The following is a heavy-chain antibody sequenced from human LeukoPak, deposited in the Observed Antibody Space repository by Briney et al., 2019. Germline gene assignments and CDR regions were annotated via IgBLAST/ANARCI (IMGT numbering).Heavy chain of an antibody. D-gene: IGHD6-6*01. J-gene: IGHJ4*02. Sequence: ASVKVSCKASGYTFTGYYIHWARQAPGQGLEWMGWINPNSGGTNYAQKFQGRVTMTRDTSISTAYMELSRLRSDDTAVYYCARDRQRFSSSSFDYWGQGTLVTVSS. CDR3: ARDRQRFSSSSFDY. CDR1: GYTFTGYY. CDR2: INPNSGGT. V-gene: IGHV1-2*02.